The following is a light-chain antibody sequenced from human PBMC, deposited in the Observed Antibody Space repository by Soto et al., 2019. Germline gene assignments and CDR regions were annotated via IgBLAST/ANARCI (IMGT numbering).Light chain of an antibody. J-gene: IGLJ2*01. CDR3: GTWDSSLSAVV. CDR1: SSNIGNNY. CDR2: DNN. V-gene: IGLV1-51*01. Sequence: QSVLTQPPSVSAAPGQKFTISCSGSSSNIGNNYVSWYQQLPGTAPKLLIYDNNKRPSGIPDRFSGSKSGTSATLGITGLQTGDEAEYYCGTWDSSLSAVVFGG.